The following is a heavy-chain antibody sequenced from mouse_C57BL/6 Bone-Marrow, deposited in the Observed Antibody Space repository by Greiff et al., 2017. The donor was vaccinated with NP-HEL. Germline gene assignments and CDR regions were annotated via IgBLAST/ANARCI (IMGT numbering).Heavy chain of an antibody. CDR2: ISDGGSYT. Sequence: EVQLVESGGGLVKPGGSLKLSCAASGFTFSSYAMSWVRQTPEKRLEWVATISDGGSYTYYPDNVKGRFPISRDNAKNNLYLQMSHLKSEDTAMYYCARLLLSDYAMDYWGQGTSVTVSS. J-gene: IGHJ4*01. V-gene: IGHV5-4*01. D-gene: IGHD1-1*01. CDR3: ARLLLSDYAMDY. CDR1: GFTFSSYA.